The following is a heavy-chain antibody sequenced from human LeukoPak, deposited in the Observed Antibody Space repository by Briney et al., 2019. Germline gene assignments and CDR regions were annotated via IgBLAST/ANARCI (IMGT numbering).Heavy chain of an antibody. CDR2: INHSGST. CDR1: GGSFSGYY. Sequence: SETLSLTCAVYGGSFSGYYWSWISQPPGKGLEWIGEINHSGSTNYNPSLKSRVTISVDTSKNQFSLKLSSVTAADTAVYYCASGQHEAPLFDPWGQGTLVTVSS. V-gene: IGHV4-34*01. J-gene: IGHJ5*02. D-gene: IGHD2-8*02. CDR3: ASGQHEAPLFDP.